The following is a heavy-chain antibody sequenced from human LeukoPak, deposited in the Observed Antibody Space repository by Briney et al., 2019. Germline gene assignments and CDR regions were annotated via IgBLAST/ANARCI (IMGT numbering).Heavy chain of an antibody. D-gene: IGHD3-16*01. CDR2: IYYSGST. CDR1: GGSISSSSYY. Sequence: SETLSLTCTVSGGSISSSSYYWGWIRQPPGKGLEWIGSIYYSGSTYYNPSLKSRVTISVGTSKNQFSLKLSSVTAEDTAVYYCARPGDPQPSQFDYWGQGTLVTVSS. CDR3: ARPGDPQPSQFDY. J-gene: IGHJ4*02. V-gene: IGHV4-39*07.